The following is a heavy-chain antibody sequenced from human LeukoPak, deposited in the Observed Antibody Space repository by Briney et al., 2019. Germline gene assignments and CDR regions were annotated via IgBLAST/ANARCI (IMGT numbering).Heavy chain of an antibody. J-gene: IGHJ4*02. CDR1: GFTVSSNY. D-gene: IGHD3-3*01. CDR2: IYSGGST. V-gene: IGHV3-66*01. CDR3: AKDLWIFGVGAWYFDY. Sequence: PGGSLRLSCAASGFTVSSNYMSWVRQAPGKGLEWVSVIYSGGSTYYADSVKGRFTISRDNSKNTLYLQMNSLRAEDTAVYYCAKDLWIFGVGAWYFDYWGQGTLVTVSS.